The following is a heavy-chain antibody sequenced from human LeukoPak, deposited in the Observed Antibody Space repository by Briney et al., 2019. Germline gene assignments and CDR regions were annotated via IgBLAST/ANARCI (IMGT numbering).Heavy chain of an antibody. V-gene: IGHV1-2*02. D-gene: IGHD2-21*02. Sequence: ASVKVSRKASGYTFTDYYMHWVRQAPGQGLEYMGWINPNSGGTNYAQKFQGRVTMTRDTSISTAYIELTSLRSDDTAVYFCAGGGDYRFAYWGQGTLVTVSS. CDR1: GYTFTDYY. CDR2: INPNSGGT. J-gene: IGHJ4*02. CDR3: AGGGDYRFAY.